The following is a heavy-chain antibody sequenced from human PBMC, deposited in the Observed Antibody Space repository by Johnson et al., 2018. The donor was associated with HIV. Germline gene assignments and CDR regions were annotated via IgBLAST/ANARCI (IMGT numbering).Heavy chain of an antibody. D-gene: IGHD3-16*01. CDR3: ARVGESDAFDI. V-gene: IGHV3-13*01. J-gene: IGHJ3*02. Sequence: EVQLVESGGGLVQPGGSLRLSCAASGFTFSSYDMHWVRQATGKGLEWVSAIGTAGDTYYPGSVKGRFTISRENAKNSLYLQMNSLRAEDTALYYCARVGESDAFDIWGQGTMVTVSS. CDR1: GFTFSSYD. CDR2: IGTAGDT.